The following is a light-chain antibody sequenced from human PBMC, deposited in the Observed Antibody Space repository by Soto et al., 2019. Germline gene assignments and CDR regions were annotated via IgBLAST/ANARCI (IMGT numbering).Light chain of an antibody. CDR3: QVWDSTSDHYV. V-gene: IGLV3-21*02. CDR2: DGS. J-gene: IGLJ1*01. CDR1: NIGSKS. Sequence: SYELTQPPSVSVAPGQTAIIPCGGDNIGSKSVYWYQQKPGQAPVVVVYDGSDRPSGIPERFSGSNSGTTATLTISRVEAGDEADYFCQVWDSTSDHYVFGAGTKVTVL.